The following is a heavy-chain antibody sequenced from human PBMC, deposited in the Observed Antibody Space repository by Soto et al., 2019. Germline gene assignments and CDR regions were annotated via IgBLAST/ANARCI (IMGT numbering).Heavy chain of an antibody. CDR2: MNPNSGNT. V-gene: IGHV1-8*01. J-gene: IGHJ4*02. D-gene: IGHD6-13*01. CDR3: ARSSPRSTQKYSSSWYAY. Sequence: QVQLVQSGAEVKKPGASVKVSCKASGYTFTSYDINWVRQATGQGLEWMGWMNPNSGNTGYAQKFQGRVTMTRNDSLSTAYMELSSLRSEDTAVYYCARSSPRSTQKYSSSWYAYWGQGTLVTVSS. CDR1: GYTFTSYD.